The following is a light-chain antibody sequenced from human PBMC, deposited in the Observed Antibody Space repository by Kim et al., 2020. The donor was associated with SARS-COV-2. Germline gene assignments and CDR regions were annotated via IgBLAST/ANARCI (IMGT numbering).Light chain of an antibody. CDR2: DAS. CDR3: QQYNSYSPYT. V-gene: IGKV1-5*01. Sequence: DIQMTQSPSTLPASVGDTVTITCRASQSISRWLAWYQQKLGKAPKLLIYDASTLESGVTSRFSGSGSGTEFTLTITSLQPDDFATYYCQQYNSYSPYTFGQGTKLEI. CDR1: QSISRW. J-gene: IGKJ2*01.